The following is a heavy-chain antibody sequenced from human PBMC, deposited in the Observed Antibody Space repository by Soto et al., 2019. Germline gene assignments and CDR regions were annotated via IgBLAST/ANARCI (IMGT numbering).Heavy chain of an antibody. J-gene: IGHJ5*01. CDR3: ARGIYSSPEKLNSWLDS. CDR2: IYYSGST. CDR1: GGSISSGGYY. D-gene: IGHD6-13*01. V-gene: IGHV4-31*03. Sequence: SETLSLTCTVSGGSISSGGYYWSWIRQHPGKGLEWIGYIYYSGSTYYNPSLKSRVTISVDTSKNQFSLKLSSVTAADTAVYYCARGIYSSPEKLNSWLDSWGQGTLVTVSS.